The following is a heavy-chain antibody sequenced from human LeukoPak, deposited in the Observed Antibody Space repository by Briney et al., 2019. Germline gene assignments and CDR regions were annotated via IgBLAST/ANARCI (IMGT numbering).Heavy chain of an antibody. CDR2: IKYSGIT. CDR1: GGSFSGYF. V-gene: IGHV4-34*01. D-gene: IGHD2-2*01. CDR3: ARVKGVVPAARGINILNWCDP. J-gene: IGHJ5*02. Sequence: PPETLCPTCAVYGGSFSGYFSSWIRQAPGKGLEWIGEIKYSGITTYNTSLKSRVTMSVDTSKNQFSLKLSSVTAAGTAVYYCARVKGVVPAARGINILNWCDPWGQGTLVTVSS.